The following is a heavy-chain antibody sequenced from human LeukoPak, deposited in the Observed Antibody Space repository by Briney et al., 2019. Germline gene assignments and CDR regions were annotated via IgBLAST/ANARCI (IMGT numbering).Heavy chain of an antibody. CDR3: ARDRQSGSHLNFFDY. V-gene: IGHV3-21*01. D-gene: IGHD1-26*01. Sequence: GGSLRLSCAASGFTFNSYDMNWVRQAPGKGLEWVSSTTFSGDSTYYGDSVKRRFTVSRDNARNSLSLQMNSQRVEDTAVYYCARDRQSGSHLNFFDYWGQGALVIVSS. J-gene: IGHJ4*02. CDR2: TTFSGDST. CDR1: GFTFNSYD.